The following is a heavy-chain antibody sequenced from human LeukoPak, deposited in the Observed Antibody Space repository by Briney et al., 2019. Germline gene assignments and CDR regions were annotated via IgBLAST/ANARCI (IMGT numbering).Heavy chain of an antibody. CDR1: GFTFTSSA. J-gene: IGHJ4*02. CDR3: ARGTPDCTSASCYNY. V-gene: IGHV1-58*02. CDR2: IVVGSGNT. D-gene: IGHD2-2*02. Sequence: SVKVSCKASGFTFTSSAMQWVRQARGQRLEWIGWIVVGSGNTNYAQKFQGRVTMTRDTSISTAYMELSSLTSEDSAMYYSARGTPDCTSASCYNYWGQGTLVTVSS.